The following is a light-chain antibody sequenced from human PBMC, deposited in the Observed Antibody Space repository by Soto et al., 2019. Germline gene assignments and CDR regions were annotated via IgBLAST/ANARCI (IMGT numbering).Light chain of an antibody. CDR3: AAWDDSLRAVV. CDR1: RSNIGTYP. Sequence: QSVLTQSPSESATPGQRVTISCSGSRSNIGTYPVHWYQQLPGTAPTLLIFRNHQRPSGVPDRFSGSKSGTSASLAISGPQSEDEADDYCAAWDDSLRAVVFGGGTKLTVL. CDR2: RNH. J-gene: IGLJ2*01. V-gene: IGLV1-44*01.